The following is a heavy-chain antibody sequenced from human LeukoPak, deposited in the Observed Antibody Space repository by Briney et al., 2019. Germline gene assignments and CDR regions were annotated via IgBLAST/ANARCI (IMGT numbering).Heavy chain of an antibody. J-gene: IGHJ6*02. D-gene: IGHD3-3*01. CDR1: GGTFSSYA. Sequence: ASVKVSCKASGGTFSSYAISWVRQAPGQGLEWMGGIIPIFGTANYAQKFQGRVTITADESTSTAYMELSSLRSEDTAVYYCARASQHDFWSGYRWAAYYYYYYGMDVWGQGTTVTVSS. CDR3: ARASQHDFWSGYRWAAYYYYYYGMDV. CDR2: IIPIFGTA. V-gene: IGHV1-69*13.